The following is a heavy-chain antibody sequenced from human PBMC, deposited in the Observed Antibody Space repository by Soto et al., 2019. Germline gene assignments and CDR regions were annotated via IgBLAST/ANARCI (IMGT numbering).Heavy chain of an antibody. J-gene: IGHJ4*02. CDR1: GGSISSSSYY. V-gene: IGHV4-39*02. CDR3: ARERGYCSGGSCPVDY. Sequence: QLQLQESGPGLVKPSETLSLTCTVSGGSISSSSYYWGWIRQPPGKGLEWIGSIYYSGGTYYNPSLKSRVPISVDTSKNQFSRKLSSVTAADTALYYCARERGYCSGGSCPVDYWGQGTLVTVSS. D-gene: IGHD2-15*01. CDR2: IYYSGGT.